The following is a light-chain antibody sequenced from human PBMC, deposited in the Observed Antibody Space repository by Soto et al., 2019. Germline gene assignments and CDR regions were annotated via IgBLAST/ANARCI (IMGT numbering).Light chain of an antibody. CDR1: SSDVGAYKY. CDR2: EVS. J-gene: IGLJ2*01. Sequence: QSALTQPPSASGSPGQSVTISCTGTSSDVGAYKYVSWDQQHPGKAPKLMIYEVSKRPSGVPDRFSGFKSDNTASLTVSGLQAEDEADYYCSSYAGSNNVLFGGGTKLTVL. V-gene: IGLV2-8*01. CDR3: SSYAGSNNVL.